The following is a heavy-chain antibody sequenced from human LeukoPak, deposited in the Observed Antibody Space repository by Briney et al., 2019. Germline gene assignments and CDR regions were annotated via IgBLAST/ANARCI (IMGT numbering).Heavy chain of an antibody. V-gene: IGHV3-53*01. CDR1: GCSVSNNY. J-gene: IGHJ4*02. CDR3: ARDVLDSGGYLNPSQY. Sequence: GGSLRLSCAASGCSVSNNYMSWVRQAPGKGLEWVSVIYSGGSTYYADSVKGRFTISRDTSRNTLYLQMNSLRVEDTAVYYCARDVLDSGGYLNPSQYWGQGTLVTVSS. CDR2: IYSGGST. D-gene: IGHD2-15*01.